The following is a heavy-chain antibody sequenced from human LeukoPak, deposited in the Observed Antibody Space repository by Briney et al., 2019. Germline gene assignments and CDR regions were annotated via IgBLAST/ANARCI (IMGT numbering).Heavy chain of an antibody. CDR1: GYTFTSYV. CDR3: ARDTGYGGYAGGFDY. J-gene: IGHJ4*02. CDR2: ISAYNGNT. V-gene: IGHV1-18*01. D-gene: IGHD5-12*01. Sequence: ASVKVSCKASGYTFTSYVISWVRQAPRQGLEWMGWISAYNGNTNYAQKLQGRVTMTTDTSTSTAYMELRSLRSDDTAVYYCARDTGYGGYAGGFDYWGQGTLVTVSS.